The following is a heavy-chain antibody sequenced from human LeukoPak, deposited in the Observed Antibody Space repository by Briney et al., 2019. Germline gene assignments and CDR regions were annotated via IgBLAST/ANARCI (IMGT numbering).Heavy chain of an antibody. CDR2: IYYSGST. CDR1: GGSISSSSYY. CDR3: VAQLLYPYYFDY. Sequence: SETLSLTCTVSGGSISSSSYYWGWIRQPPGKGPEWIGSIYYSGSTYYNPSLKSRVTISVDTSKNQFSLKLSSVTAADTAVYYCVAQLLYPYYFDYWGQGTLVTVSS. V-gene: IGHV4-39*01. D-gene: IGHD2-2*02. J-gene: IGHJ4*02.